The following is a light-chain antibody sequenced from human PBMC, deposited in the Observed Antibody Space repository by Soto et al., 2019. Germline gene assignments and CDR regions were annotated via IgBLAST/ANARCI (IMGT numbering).Light chain of an antibody. CDR3: QQANSFPLFT. V-gene: IGKV1-12*01. Sequence: DIQMTQSPSSVSASVGDRVTITCRASKGISSWLAWYQQKPGKAPKLLIYAASSLQSGVPSRFSGSGSGTYFNLTISSLQPQDFATYYCQQANSFPLFTFGPGTKVDIK. CDR1: KGISSW. CDR2: AAS. J-gene: IGKJ3*01.